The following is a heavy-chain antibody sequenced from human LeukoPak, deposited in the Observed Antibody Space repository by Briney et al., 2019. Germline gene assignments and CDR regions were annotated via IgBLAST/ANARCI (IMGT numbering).Heavy chain of an antibody. Sequence: GGSLRLSCAASGFTFSNYCMSWVRQAPGKGLEWVANIKQDGSEKYYVDSVKGRFTISRDNAKTSLYLQMNSLRAEDTALYYCARGSITMVRSARSYMDVWGKGTTVTISS. V-gene: IGHV3-7*01. CDR1: GFTFSNYC. CDR2: IKQDGSEK. CDR3: ARGSITMVRSARSYMDV. D-gene: IGHD3-10*01. J-gene: IGHJ6*03.